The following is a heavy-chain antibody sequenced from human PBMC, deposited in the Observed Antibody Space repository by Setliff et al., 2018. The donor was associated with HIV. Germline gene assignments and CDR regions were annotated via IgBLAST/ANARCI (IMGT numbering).Heavy chain of an antibody. CDR3: ARGRPTGYFDC. V-gene: IGHV3-11*04. D-gene: IGHD1-1*01. CDR1: GFTFTNYY. Sequence: NPGGSLRLSCAASGFTFTNYYMSWIRQAPGKGLELLSYISVSGTDIKYADSVKGRFTISRDNAKNSLYLQMNSLRGEDTAVYYCARGRPTGYFDCWGQGTLVTVSS. CDR2: ISVSGTDI. J-gene: IGHJ4*02.